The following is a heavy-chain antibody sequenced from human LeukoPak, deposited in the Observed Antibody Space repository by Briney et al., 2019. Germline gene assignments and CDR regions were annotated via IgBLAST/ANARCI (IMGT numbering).Heavy chain of an antibody. CDR2: IIPIFGTA. Sequence: SVTVSCTASGGTFSSYAISWVRQAPGQGLEWMGGIIPIFGTANYAQKFQGRVTITADESTSTAYMELSSLRSEDTAVYYCARDSSGSFYYYYGMDVWGQGTTATVSS. V-gene: IGHV1-69*01. J-gene: IGHJ6*02. CDR3: ARDSSGSFYYYYGMDV. CDR1: GGTFSSYA. D-gene: IGHD3-22*01.